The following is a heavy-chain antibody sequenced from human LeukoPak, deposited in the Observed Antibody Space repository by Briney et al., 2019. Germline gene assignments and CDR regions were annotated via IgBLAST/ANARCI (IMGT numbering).Heavy chain of an antibody. CDR3: TTFWYSSSWAYFDY. Sequence: PGGSLRLSCAASGLTYINAWMSWVRQAPGKGLEWVGRIKSKTDGGTTDYAAPVKGRFTISRDDSKNTLYLQMNSLKTEDTAVYYCTTFWYSSSWAYFDYWGQGTLVTVSS. CDR1: GLTYINAW. J-gene: IGHJ4*02. V-gene: IGHV3-15*01. CDR2: IKSKTDGGTT. D-gene: IGHD6-13*01.